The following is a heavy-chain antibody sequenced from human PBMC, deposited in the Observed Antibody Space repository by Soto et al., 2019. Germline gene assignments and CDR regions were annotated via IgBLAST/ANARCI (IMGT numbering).Heavy chain of an antibody. CDR2: INAAGSA. D-gene: IGHD3-10*01. Sequence: TLSLTCAVHGGSFSGYTWTWIRQSPGKALEWIGQINAAGSAVYNPSLKSRVTISVDTSKNQFSLKLSSVTAADTAVYYCAKGGSGSYSNAFDIWGQGTMVTVSS. CDR3: AKGGSGSYSNAFDI. CDR1: GGSFSGYT. J-gene: IGHJ3*02. V-gene: IGHV4-34*01.